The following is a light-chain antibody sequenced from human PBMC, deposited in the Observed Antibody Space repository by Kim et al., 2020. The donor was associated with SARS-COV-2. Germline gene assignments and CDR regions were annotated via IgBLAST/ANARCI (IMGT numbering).Light chain of an antibody. Sequence: SYELTQPPSVSVSPGQTASITCSGDKLGDKYACWYQQKPGQSPVLVIYQDSKRPSGIPERFSGSNSGNTATLTISGTQAMDEADYYCQAWDSSTHVVFGGGTQVTVL. CDR3: QAWDSSTHVV. J-gene: IGLJ2*01. CDR2: QDS. V-gene: IGLV3-1*01. CDR1: KLGDKY.